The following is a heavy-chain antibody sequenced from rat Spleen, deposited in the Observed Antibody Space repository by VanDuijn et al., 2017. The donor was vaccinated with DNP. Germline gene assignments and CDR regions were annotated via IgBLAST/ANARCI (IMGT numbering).Heavy chain of an antibody. CDR3: VRWNSGHFDY. Sequence: EVQLVESGGGLVQPGRSLKLPCAASGFTFSAYYMAWVRQAPAKCLEWVAYIGSPAYAPYYPDSVKGRFAIPRDNAKSTLSLQMNSLRSEDMATYYCVRWNSGHFDYWGQGVMVTVSS. CDR1: GFTFSAYY. J-gene: IGHJ2*01. D-gene: IGHD4-3*01. V-gene: IGHV5-22*01. CDR2: IGSPAYAP.